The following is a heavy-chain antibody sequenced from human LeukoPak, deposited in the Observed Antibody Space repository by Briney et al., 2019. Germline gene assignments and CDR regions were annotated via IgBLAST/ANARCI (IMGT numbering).Heavy chain of an antibody. Sequence: GGSLRLSCAASGIIITSYWMGWVRQTPGKGLEWVANIKQDGSEKNYVDSVKGRFTIFRDNARNSLYLQMNSLRAEDTAVYYCASHSYGYNHWGQGTLVIVSS. J-gene: IGHJ5*02. CDR2: IKQDGSEK. CDR3: ASHSYGYNH. D-gene: IGHD3-16*01. CDR1: GIIITSYW. V-gene: IGHV3-7*01.